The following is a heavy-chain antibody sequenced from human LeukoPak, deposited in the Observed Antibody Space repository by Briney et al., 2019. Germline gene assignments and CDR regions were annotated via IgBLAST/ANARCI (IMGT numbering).Heavy chain of an antibody. V-gene: IGHV3-21*01. J-gene: IGHJ4*02. CDR3: ARDREWLPRYYFDY. D-gene: IGHD5-24*01. Sequence: PGGSLRLSCAASGFTFSSYSMNWVRQAPGKGLEWVSSISSSSYIYYADSVKGRFTISRDNAKNSLYLQMNSLRAEDTAVYYCARDREWLPRYYFDYWGQGTLVTVSS. CDR1: GFTFSSYS. CDR2: ISSSSYI.